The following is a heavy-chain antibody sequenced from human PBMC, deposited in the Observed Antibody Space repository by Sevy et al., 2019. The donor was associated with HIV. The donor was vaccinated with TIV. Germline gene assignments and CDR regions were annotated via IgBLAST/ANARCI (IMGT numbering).Heavy chain of an antibody. Sequence: SETLSLTCTVSGGSVTSADNSWGWFRQRPGKGLEWIGCIYNSEQTYYNPSLKSRVTISVDASQNLFSLKLTSGTAADTAVYYCAQWLAATALFHSWGQGTLVTVSS. D-gene: IGHD1-26*01. CDR2: IYNSEQT. CDR1: GGSVTSADNS. V-gene: IGHV4-39*02. J-gene: IGHJ4*02. CDR3: AQWLAATALFHS.